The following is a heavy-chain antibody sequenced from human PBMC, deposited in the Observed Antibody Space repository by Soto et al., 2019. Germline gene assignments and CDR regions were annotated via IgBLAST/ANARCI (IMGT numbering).Heavy chain of an antibody. V-gene: IGHV1-8*01. CDR2: MNPNSGNT. Sequence: ASVKVSCKAAGYTFTSNDINWVRQATGQGLEWMGWMNPNSGNTGYAQKFQGRVTMARNTSISTAYMELSSLRSEDTAVYYCAKDTIRMTTVTTNWFDPWGQGTLVTVSS. D-gene: IGHD4-4*01. CDR3: AKDTIRMTTVTTNWFDP. CDR1: GYTFTSND. J-gene: IGHJ5*02.